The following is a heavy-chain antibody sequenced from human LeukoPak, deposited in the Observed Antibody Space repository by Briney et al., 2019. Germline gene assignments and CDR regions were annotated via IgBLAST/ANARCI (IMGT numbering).Heavy chain of an antibody. V-gene: IGHV3-21*01. CDR3: AGDWSGYQYYFDS. CDR2: ISSRSRDI. CDR1: GFTFSTYS. D-gene: IGHD3-3*01. Sequence: GGSLRLYCAAAGFTFSTYSMNWVRKAPGKGLEWVSSISSRSRDIYYADSVKGRFTISRDNAKKSVYLQMNSVRAEDTAVYYCAGDWSGYQYYFDSWGQGTLVTVSS. J-gene: IGHJ4*02.